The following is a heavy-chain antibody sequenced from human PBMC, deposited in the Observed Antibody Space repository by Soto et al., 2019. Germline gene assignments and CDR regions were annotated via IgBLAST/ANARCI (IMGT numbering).Heavy chain of an antibody. Sequence: GGSLRLSCAASGFTFSSYDMHWVRQATGKGLEWVSAIGTAGDTYYPGSVKGRFTISRENAKNSLYLQMNSLRAEDTAVYYCARDSFSVAGSYGMDVWGQGTTVTVSS. CDR3: ARDSFSVAGSYGMDV. CDR2: IGTAGDT. J-gene: IGHJ6*02. CDR1: GFTFSSYD. D-gene: IGHD6-19*01. V-gene: IGHV3-13*01.